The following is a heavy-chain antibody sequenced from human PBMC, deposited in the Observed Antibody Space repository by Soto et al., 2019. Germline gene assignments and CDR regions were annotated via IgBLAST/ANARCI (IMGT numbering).Heavy chain of an antibody. CDR1: GDTSSKYG. Sequence: SVKVSCKASGDTSSKYGVSCVLQSGLRGREWMGGILPVFGTTTYARNFQGRITITADKSTSTVYMELTSLRSDDTATYYCARDPDEVVGTDYHYYGMDVWDQGATVTVSS. D-gene: IGHD1-26*01. CDR3: ARDPDEVVGTDYHYYGMDV. J-gene: IGHJ6*02. V-gene: IGHV1-69*06. CDR2: ILPVFGTT.